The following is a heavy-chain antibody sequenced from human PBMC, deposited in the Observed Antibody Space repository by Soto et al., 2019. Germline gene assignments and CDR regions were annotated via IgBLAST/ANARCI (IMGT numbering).Heavy chain of an antibody. CDR3: ARGRYGDY. D-gene: IGHD1-1*01. V-gene: IGHV1-69*04. Sequence: QVHLVQSGAEMKKPGSSVKVSCKVSGGDLTNSGISWVRQAPGQGLEWMGGIFPLLGMVDYSQKFQGRVTITADESTNTAYMDLGSLRSDDTAVYYCARGRYGDYWGQGALVTVSS. J-gene: IGHJ4*02. CDR2: IFPLLGMV. CDR1: GGDLTNSG.